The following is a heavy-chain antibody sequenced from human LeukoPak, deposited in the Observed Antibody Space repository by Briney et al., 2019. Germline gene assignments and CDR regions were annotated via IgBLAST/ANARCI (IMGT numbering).Heavy chain of an antibody. CDR2: IHYSGST. CDR1: GGSISSSSYY. J-gene: IGHJ5*02. D-gene: IGHD6-13*01. Sequence: SETLSLTCTVSGGSISSSSYYWGWIRQPPGKGLEWIGSIHYSGSTFYNPSLKSRVTISVDTSKNQFSLKLSSVTAADTAVYYCARASSSWLNNWFDPWGQGTLVTVSS. V-gene: IGHV4-39*07. CDR3: ARASSSWLNNWFDP.